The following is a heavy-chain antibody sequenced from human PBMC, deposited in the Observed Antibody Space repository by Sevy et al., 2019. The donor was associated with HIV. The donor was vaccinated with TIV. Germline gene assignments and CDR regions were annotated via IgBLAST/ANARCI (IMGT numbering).Heavy chain of an antibody. CDR3: VREGLGGFSYSLDC. CDR1: GFSFSTYW. J-gene: IGHJ4*02. D-gene: IGHD3-16*01. V-gene: IGHV3-7*01. CDR2: MNQDGTER. Sequence: GGSLRLSCAASGFSFSTYWMTWVRLAPGKGLEWVATMNQDGTERDYVDSVKGRFTISRDNTKTSLFLQMNSLSGEDTGVYYCVREGLGGFSYSLDCWGQGTLVTVSS.